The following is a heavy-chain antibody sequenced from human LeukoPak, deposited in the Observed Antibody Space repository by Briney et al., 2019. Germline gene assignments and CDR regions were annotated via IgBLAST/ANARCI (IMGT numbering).Heavy chain of an antibody. J-gene: IGHJ4*02. V-gene: IGHV4-34*01. CDR1: GGSFSGYY. CDR2: INHSGST. D-gene: IGHD3-3*01. CDR3: ARGTTIFGVVSLSPYADY. Sequence: SETLSLTCAVYGGSFSGYYWSWIRQPPGKGLEWIGEINHSGSTNYNPSLKGRVTISVDTSKNQFSLKLSSVTAADTAVYYCARGTTIFGVVSLSPYADYWGQGTLVTVSS.